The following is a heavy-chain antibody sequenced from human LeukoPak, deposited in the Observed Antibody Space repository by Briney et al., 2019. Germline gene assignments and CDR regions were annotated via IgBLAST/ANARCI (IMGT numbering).Heavy chain of an antibody. CDR1: GGSISSDGYY. CDR2: IHYSGST. D-gene: IGHD3-10*01. J-gene: IGHJ4*02. Sequence: ASETLSLTCTVSGGSISSDGYYWNWIRQHPGKGLEWIGYIHYSGSTYYNPSLKSRVTISVDTSKNQFSLKLSPVTAADTAVYYCAREASMVRRIIRGGYYYFDFWGQGTLVTVSS. V-gene: IGHV4-31*03. CDR3: AREASMVRRIIRGGYYYFDF.